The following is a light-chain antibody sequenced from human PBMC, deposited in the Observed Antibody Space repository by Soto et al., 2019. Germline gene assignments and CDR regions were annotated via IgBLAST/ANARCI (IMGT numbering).Light chain of an antibody. CDR3: SSYTSRYTYV. Sequence: QSVLTQPASVSGSPGQSITISCTGTSSDVGGYNHVSWYQQHPGKAPKLMIYEVSNRPSGVSDRFSGSKSGNTASLTISGLQAEDDADYYCSSYTSRYTYVFGSGTKLTVL. CDR2: EVS. V-gene: IGLV2-14*01. J-gene: IGLJ1*01. CDR1: SSDVGGYNH.